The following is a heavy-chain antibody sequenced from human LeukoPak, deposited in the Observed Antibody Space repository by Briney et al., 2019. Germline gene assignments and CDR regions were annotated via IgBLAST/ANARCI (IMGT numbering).Heavy chain of an antibody. J-gene: IGHJ4*02. V-gene: IGHV1-69*05. CDR3: ARARDYYDSSGSLGPFDY. CDR1: GGTRSSYV. CDR2: IIAPFATA. Sequence: ASVKVSCKASGGTRSSYVITWVLQAPAQGLEQGGGIIAPFATAQYAQKFQGRVTITMDESTSTAYMALSSLTSEDTAVYYCARARDYYDSSGSLGPFDYWGQGTLVTVSS. D-gene: IGHD3-22*01.